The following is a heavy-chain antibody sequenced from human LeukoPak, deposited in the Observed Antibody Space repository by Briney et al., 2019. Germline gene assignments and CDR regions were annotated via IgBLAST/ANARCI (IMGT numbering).Heavy chain of an antibody. CDR1: GYSISSRNW. D-gene: IGHD4-23*01. CDR3: ARYGGDSDWYYDL. Sequence: PSETLSLTCVVSGYSISSRNWWGWIRQRPGQGLEWIGHIFYSGRTYYSPSLTSRVTMSIDTSQNHFSLRLSSVIAADTAVYFCARYGGDSDWYYDLWGRGTLVTVSS. CDR2: IFYSGRT. J-gene: IGHJ2*01. V-gene: IGHV4-28*01.